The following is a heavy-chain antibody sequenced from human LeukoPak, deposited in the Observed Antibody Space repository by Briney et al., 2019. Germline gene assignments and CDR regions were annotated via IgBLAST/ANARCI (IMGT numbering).Heavy chain of an antibody. V-gene: IGHV3-7*01. Sequence: GGSLRLSCAASGFTFSSYWMTWVRQAPGKGLEWVANIKPDGSEKSYVDSVKGRFTISRDNAKNSLYLQMNSLRVEDTAVYYCARERTGRQAFDMWGQGTMVTVSS. CDR2: IKPDGSEK. CDR1: GFTFSSYW. CDR3: ARERTGRQAFDM. J-gene: IGHJ3*02. D-gene: IGHD1-1*01.